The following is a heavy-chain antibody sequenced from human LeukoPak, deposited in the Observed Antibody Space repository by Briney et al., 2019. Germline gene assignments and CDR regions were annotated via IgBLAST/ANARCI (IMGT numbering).Heavy chain of an antibody. CDR3: ARDPNRGYYYMDV. CDR2: IIPIFGTA. V-gene: IGHV1-69*06. CDR1: GGTFSSYA. J-gene: IGHJ6*03. D-gene: IGHD2/OR15-2a*01. Sequence: GASVKVSCKASGGTFSSYAISWVRQAPGQGLEWMGGIIPIFGTANYAQKFQGRVTITADKSTSTAYMELSSLRSEDTAVYYCARDPNRGYYYMDVWGKGTTVTVSS.